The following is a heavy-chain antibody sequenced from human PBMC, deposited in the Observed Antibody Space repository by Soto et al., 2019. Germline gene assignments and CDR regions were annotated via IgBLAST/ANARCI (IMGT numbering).Heavy chain of an antibody. CDR3: AVAAAPGWFDP. CDR2: INHSGST. V-gene: IGHV4-34*01. Sequence: SETLSLTCAVYGESFSGYYWSWIRQPPGKGLEWIGEINHSGSTNYNPSLKSRSTISVDTSKNQFSLKLSSVTAADTAVYYCAVAAAPGWFDPWGQGTLVTVSS. D-gene: IGHD6-13*01. J-gene: IGHJ5*02. CDR1: GESFSGYY.